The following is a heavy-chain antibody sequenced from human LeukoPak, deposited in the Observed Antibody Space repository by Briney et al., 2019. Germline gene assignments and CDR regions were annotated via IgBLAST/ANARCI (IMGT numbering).Heavy chain of an antibody. CDR1: GFTFSSYA. J-gene: IGHJ4*02. Sequence: GGSLTLSCTASGFTFSSYAMSWVREPPARGLEWVSSLRGNGDTFYADFVKGRFTLSRDESRNTVYLQLNNLRVEDTAVYYCAKASWVSSADAVLWGQGTVVNVSS. V-gene: IGHV3-23*01. CDR3: AKASWVSSADAVL. D-gene: IGHD3-16*01. CDR2: LRGNGDT.